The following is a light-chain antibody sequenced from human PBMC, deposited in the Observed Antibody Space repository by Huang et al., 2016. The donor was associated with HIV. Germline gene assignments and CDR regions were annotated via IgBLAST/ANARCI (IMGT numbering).Light chain of an antibody. CDR1: QSVTKY. Sequence: ASVGDRVIITCRASQSVTKYLNWYQHMPGKAPKLLIYGASTLQGGVSSRLSGSGSGTEFTLSISSLQPEDAATYYCQQSYRLPRTFGQGTSLEI. CDR2: GAS. J-gene: IGKJ2*02. V-gene: IGKV1-39*01. CDR3: QQSYRLPRT.